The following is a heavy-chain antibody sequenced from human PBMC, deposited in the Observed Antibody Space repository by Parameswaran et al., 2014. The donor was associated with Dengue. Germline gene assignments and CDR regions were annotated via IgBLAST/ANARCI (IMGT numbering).Heavy chain of an antibody. CDR2: IYYSGST. Sequence: RWIRQPPGKGLEWIGYIYYSGSTNYNPSLKSRVTISVDTSKNQFSLKLSSVTAADTAVYYCARWSPKSFGMDVWGRRDHGHRLL. V-gene: IGHV4-59*01. J-gene: IGHJ6*02. D-gene: IGHD2-15*01. CDR3: ARWSPKSFGMDV.